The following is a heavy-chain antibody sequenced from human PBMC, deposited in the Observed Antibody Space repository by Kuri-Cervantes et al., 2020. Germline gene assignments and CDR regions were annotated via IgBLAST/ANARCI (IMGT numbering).Heavy chain of an antibody. CDR3: TTGLEYYYDSSGYYYLDY. CDR1: GFTFGDYA. CDR2: IRSKAYGGTT. D-gene: IGHD3-22*01. V-gene: IGHV3-49*03. Sequence: GESLKISCTASGFTFGDYAMSWFRQAPGKGLEWVGFIRSKAYGGTTEYAASVKGRFTISRDDSKSIAYLQMNSLKTEDTAVYYCTTGLEYYYDSSGYYYLDYWGQGTLVTVSS. J-gene: IGHJ4*02.